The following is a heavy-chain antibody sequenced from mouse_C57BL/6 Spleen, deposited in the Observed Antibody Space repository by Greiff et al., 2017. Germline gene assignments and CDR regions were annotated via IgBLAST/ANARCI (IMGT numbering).Heavy chain of an antibody. CDR1: GYTFTSYW. Sequence: QVQLQQPGAELVKPGASVKLSCKASGYTFTSYWMQWVKQRPGQGLEWIGEIDPSDSYTNYNQKFKGKATLTVDTSSSTAYMQLSSLTSADSAVYYCASTWGDFDYWGQGTTLTVSS. CDR3: ASTWGDFDY. CDR2: IDPSDSYT. J-gene: IGHJ2*01. V-gene: IGHV1-50*01.